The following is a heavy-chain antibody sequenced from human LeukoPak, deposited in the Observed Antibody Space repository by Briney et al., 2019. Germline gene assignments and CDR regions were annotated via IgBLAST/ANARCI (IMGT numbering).Heavy chain of an antibody. CDR2: ISYDGSNK. CDR1: GFTFSSYA. V-gene: IGHV3-30*04. Sequence: GGSLRLSCAASGFTFSSYAMHWVRQAPGKGLEWVAVISYDGSNKYYADSVKGRFTISRDNAKNSLYLQMNSLRVEDTAVYYCARGEYSGSYRKGYFDYWGQGTLVTVSS. J-gene: IGHJ4*02. CDR3: ARGEYSGSYRKGYFDY. D-gene: IGHD1-26*01.